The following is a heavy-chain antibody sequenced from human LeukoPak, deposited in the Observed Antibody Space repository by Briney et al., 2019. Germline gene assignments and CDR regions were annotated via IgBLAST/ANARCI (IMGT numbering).Heavy chain of an antibody. CDR1: GFTFSSYG. CDR3: AKDPWVGTPGYYFDY. Sequence: PGGSLRLSCAASGFTFSSYGMHWVRQAPGKGLEWVAVISYDGSNKYYADSVKGRFTISRDNSKSTLYLQMNSLRAEDTAVYYCAKDPWVGTPGYYFDYWGQGTLVTVSS. D-gene: IGHD4-23*01. V-gene: IGHV3-30*18. J-gene: IGHJ4*02. CDR2: ISYDGSNK.